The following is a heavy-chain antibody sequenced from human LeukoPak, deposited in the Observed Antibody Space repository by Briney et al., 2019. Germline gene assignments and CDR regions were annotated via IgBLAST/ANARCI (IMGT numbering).Heavy chain of an antibody. CDR1: DFTVSTNY. D-gene: IGHD5-24*01. CDR3: ARAGDHYYGLGV. V-gene: IGHV3-66*01. CDR2: IYSGGSA. Sequence: GGSLRLSCAASDFTVSTNYMTWVRQAPGKGLEWVSIIYSGGSAFYADSVWGRFTISRDNSKKTLYLQMNRLRADDTAVYYCARAGDHYYGLGVWGQGTTVTVSS. J-gene: IGHJ6*02.